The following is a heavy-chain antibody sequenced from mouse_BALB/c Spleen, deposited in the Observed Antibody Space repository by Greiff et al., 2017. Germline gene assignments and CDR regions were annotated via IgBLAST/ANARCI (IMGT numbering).Heavy chain of an antibody. V-gene: IGHV14-3*02. CDR2: IDPANGNT. CDR1: GFNIKDTY. Sequence: VQLQQSGAELVKPGASVKLSCTASGFNIKDTYMHWVKQRPEQGLEWIGRIDPANGNTKYDPKFQGKAKLTAVTSTSTAYMELSSLTNEDSAVYYCTRLGNYENYAMDYWGQGTSVTVSS. D-gene: IGHD2-1*01. J-gene: IGHJ4*01. CDR3: TRLGNYENYAMDY.